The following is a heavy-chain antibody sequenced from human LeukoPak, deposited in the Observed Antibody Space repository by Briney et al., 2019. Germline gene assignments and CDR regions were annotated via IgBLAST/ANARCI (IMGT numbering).Heavy chain of an antibody. V-gene: IGHV3-49*03. Sequence: PGGSLRLSCTTSGFTFGDYNMNWFRQAPGKGLEWVGFIRGKTYGGTTGYAASVKGRFTISKDDSKAIAYLQMNSLQTEDTAVYYCTRGVRGDSYGLYFDSWGQGTLVTVSS. CDR1: GFTFGDYN. CDR2: IRGKTYGGTT. D-gene: IGHD5-18*01. CDR3: TRGVRGDSYGLYFDS. J-gene: IGHJ4*02.